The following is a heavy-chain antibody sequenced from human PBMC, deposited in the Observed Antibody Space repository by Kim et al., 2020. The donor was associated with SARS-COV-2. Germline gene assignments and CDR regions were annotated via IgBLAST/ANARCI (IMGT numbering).Heavy chain of an antibody. V-gene: IGHV3-21*01. CDR2: ISSSSSYI. Sequence: GGSLRLSCAASGFTFSSYSMNWVRQAPGKGLEWVSSISSSSSYIYYADSVKGRFTISRDNAKNSLYLQMNSLRAEDTAVYYCARDLSPGGRRSVFDYWGQGTLVTVSS. D-gene: IGHD2-8*02. J-gene: IGHJ4*02. CDR3: ARDLSPGGRRSVFDY. CDR1: GFTFSSYS.